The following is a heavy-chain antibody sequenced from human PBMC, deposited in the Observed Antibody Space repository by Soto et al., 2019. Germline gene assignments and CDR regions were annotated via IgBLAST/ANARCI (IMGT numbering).Heavy chain of an antibody. J-gene: IGHJ4*02. CDR2: ISASAGST. V-gene: IGHV3-23*01. CDR3: AKVGGCGYDHDY. Sequence: EVQLLESVGGLVQPGGSPRLSCAASGFTFSSYAMSWVRQAPGKGLEWVSSISASAGSTYYADTVKGRFTISRDNCKNTLYLQMNSLRAEDTAVYYCAKVGGCGYDHDYWGQGTLVTVSS. CDR1: GFTFSSYA. D-gene: IGHD5-12*01.